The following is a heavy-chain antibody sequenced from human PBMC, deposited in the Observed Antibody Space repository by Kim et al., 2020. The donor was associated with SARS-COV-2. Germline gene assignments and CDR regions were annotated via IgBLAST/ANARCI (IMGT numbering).Heavy chain of an antibody. CDR3: ARPGSGLKYFDF. V-gene: IGHV3-7*03. Sequence: YVDAGKGRFTISRDNANNSLGLQMNSLRAEDMAVYYCARPGSGLKYFDFWGQGTLVTVSS. D-gene: IGHD1-26*01. J-gene: IGHJ4*02.